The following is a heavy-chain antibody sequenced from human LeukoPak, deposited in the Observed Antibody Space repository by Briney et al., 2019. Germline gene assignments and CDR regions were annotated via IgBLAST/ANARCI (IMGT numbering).Heavy chain of an antibody. CDR1: AGSISSYY. CDR2: IYYSGST. V-gene: IGHV4-59*01. CDR3: AGKRIAVAGIYWFDP. Sequence: TSETLSLTCTVSAGSISSYYWSWIRQPPGKGLEWIGYIYYSGSTNYNPSLKSRVTISVDTSKNQFSLKLSSVTAADTAVYYCAGKRIAVAGIYWFDPWGQGTLVTVSS. D-gene: IGHD6-19*01. J-gene: IGHJ5*02.